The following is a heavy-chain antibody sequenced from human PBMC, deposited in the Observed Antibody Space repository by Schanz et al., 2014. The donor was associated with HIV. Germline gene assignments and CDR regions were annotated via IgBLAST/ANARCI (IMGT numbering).Heavy chain of an antibody. V-gene: IGHV1-8*01. CDR2: MNPNSGNT. CDR3: ARKMSISNQWLRALYSNYGMDV. CDR1: GYTFTDYD. J-gene: IGHJ6*02. Sequence: QVQLVQSGAEVKKPGASVKVSCKASGYTFTDYDINWVRQATGQGLEWMGWMNPNSGNTGFAQKFQGRVTMTRNPSINTAYMEVSGLKSEDTAVYYCARKMSISNQWLRALYSNYGMDVWGQGTTVTVSS. D-gene: IGHD5-12*01.